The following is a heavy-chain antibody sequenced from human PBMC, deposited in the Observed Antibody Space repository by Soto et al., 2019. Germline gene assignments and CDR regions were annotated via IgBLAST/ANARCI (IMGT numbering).Heavy chain of an antibody. V-gene: IGHV3-30-3*01. CDR1: GFTFSDYI. CDR3: ARDTYYHDSSGYYVFDY. Sequence: GGSLRLSCAASGFTFSDYIMHWVRQAPGKGLEWVAMILHDGNDKYYADSVRGRFTISRDNFKSTVHLQMNSLRVEDTAVYYCARDTYYHDSSGYYVFDYWGQGTLVTVSS. D-gene: IGHD3-22*01. J-gene: IGHJ4*02. CDR2: ILHDGNDK.